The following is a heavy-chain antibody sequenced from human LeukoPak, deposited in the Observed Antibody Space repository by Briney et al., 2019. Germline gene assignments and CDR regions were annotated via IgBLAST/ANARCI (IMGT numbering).Heavy chain of an antibody. J-gene: IGHJ6*02. D-gene: IGHD2-8*01. V-gene: IGHV4-39*01. Sequence: SETLSLTCTVSGGSISSSRYYWGWIRQPPGKGLEWIGSMYQSGSTYYSPSLKSRVTISVDTSKNQFSLKLGSVTAADMALYYCARHAAPGVLYYGMDVWGQGTTVTVSS. CDR3: ARHAAPGVLYYGMDV. CDR2: MYQSGST. CDR1: GGSISSSRYY.